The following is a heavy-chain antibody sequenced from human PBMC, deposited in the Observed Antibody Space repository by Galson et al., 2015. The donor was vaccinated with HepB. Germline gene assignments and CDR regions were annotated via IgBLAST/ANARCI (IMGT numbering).Heavy chain of an antibody. J-gene: IGHJ6*02. CDR2: ISSSSSYI. V-gene: IGHV3-21*01. Sequence: SLRLSCAASGFTFSSYSMNWVRQAPGKGLEWVSSISSSSSYIYYADSVKGRFTISRDNAKNSLYLQMNSLRAEDTAVYYCASFLEPGIAAASNSGYYYYGMDVWGQGTTVTVSS. CDR3: ASFLEPGIAAASNSGYYYYGMDV. D-gene: IGHD6-13*01. CDR1: GFTFSSYS.